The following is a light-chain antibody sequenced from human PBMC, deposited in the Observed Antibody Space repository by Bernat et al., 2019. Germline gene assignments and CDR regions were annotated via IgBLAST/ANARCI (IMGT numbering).Light chain of an antibody. V-gene: IGLV2-14*03. CDR3: GSYTSSSTLV. J-gene: IGLJ3*02. CDR1: SSDVGGYNY. CDR2: DVS. Sequence: QSALTQPASVSGSPGQSITISCTGTSSDVGGYNYVSWYQQHPGNAPKLMIYDVSDRPSGISNRFAGSKSGNTASLTISGLLAEDEADYYCGSYTSSSTLVFGGGTKLTVL.